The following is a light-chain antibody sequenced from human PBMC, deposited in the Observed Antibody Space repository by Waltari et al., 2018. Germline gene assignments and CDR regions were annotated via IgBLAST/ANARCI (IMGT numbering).Light chain of an antibody. J-gene: IGKJ4*01. CDR2: YSS. V-gene: IGKV3-11*01. CDR1: QSVNYF. CDR3: QQRTNWPLT. Sequence: DIVLTQSPATLSLSLGERATLSCRASQSVNYFLTWFQQKPGQAPRLLIYYSSNRATGIPARFSGSGSGTDFTLTISSLEPEDFAFYYCQQRTNWPLTFGGGTKVEIK.